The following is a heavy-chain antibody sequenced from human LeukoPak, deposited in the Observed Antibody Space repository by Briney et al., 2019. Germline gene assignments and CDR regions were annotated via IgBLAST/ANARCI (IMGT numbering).Heavy chain of an antibody. V-gene: IGHV3-9*01. CDR1: GFTFDDYA. CDR3: AKDTGSWGWFDP. Sequence: GRSLRLSCAASGFTFDDYAMHWVRQAPGKGLEWVSGISRNSGSIGYADSVKGRFTISRDNAKNSLYLQMNSLRAEDTALYYCAKDTGSWGWFDPWGQGTLVTVSS. CDR2: ISRNSGSI. J-gene: IGHJ5*02. D-gene: IGHD1-26*01.